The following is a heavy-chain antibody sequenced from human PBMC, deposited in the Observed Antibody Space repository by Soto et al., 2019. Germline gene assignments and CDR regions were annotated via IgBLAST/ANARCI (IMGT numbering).Heavy chain of an antibody. J-gene: IGHJ6*02. CDR1: GFTFSTYA. CDR2: ISGSGGSI. V-gene: IGHV3-23*01. CDR3: VKGYWKGDV. D-gene: IGHD1-1*01. Sequence: PGGSLRRSCAASGFTFSTYAMNWVRQAPGNGLEWVSAISGSGGSIHYADSVKGRFTISRDNSKNTLYLQMNSLRDEDTAVYHCVKGYWKGDVWGQGTTVTVS.